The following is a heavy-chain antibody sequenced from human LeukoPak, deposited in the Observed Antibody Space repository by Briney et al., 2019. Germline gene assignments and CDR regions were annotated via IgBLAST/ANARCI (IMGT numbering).Heavy chain of an antibody. V-gene: IGHV3-74*01. CDR2: IDGDGSTT. CDR3: AXATPPTYYXHGRGQXXFDS. CDR1: GFTFSSYW. J-gene: IGHJ4*02. Sequence: GGSLRLSCGVSGFTFSSYWMHWVRQAPGKGLVWVSRIDGDGSTTNYADFVKGRFTISRDTAKNTLDLRMNSLRAEDTGVYYCAXATPPTYYXHGRGQXXFDSWGXGTLVTVSS. D-gene: IGHD3-22*01.